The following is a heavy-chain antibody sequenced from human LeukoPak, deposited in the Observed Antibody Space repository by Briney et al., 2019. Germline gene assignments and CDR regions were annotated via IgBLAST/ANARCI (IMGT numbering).Heavy chain of an antibody. J-gene: IGHJ4*02. Sequence: KPSETLSLTCTVSGYSISSGYYWGWIRQPPGKGLEWIGSIYHSGSTYYNPSLKSRVTISVDTSKNQFSLKLSSVTAADTAVYYCARRGHGYSYGYLDYWGQGTLVTVSS. CDR3: ARRGHGYSYGYLDY. CDR1: GYSISSGYY. CDR2: IYHSGST. V-gene: IGHV4-38-2*02. D-gene: IGHD5-18*01.